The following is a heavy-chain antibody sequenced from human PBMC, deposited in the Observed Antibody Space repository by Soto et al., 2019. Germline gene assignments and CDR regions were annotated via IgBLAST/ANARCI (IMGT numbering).Heavy chain of an antibody. V-gene: IGHV3-13*04. CDR1: GFTFSKFD. CDR2: IGISGDT. CDR3: ARGQEVGAHFFDS. Sequence: PGGSLRLSCEASGFTFSKFDMHWVRQPTGKGLEWVSTIGISGDTYYAVSVKGRFTISRDNAKNSLSLQMNSLRAGDTALYFCARGQEVGAHFFDSWGQATQVTVS. D-gene: IGHD2-15*01. J-gene: IGHJ4*02.